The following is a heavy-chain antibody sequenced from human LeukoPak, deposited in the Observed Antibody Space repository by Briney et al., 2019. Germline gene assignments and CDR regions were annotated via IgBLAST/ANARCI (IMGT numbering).Heavy chain of an antibody. V-gene: IGHV3-48*03. CDR2: ISSSGSTI. Sequence: SGGSLRLSCAAYGFTFSSYAMNWDRQAPGKGLEWVSYISSSGSTIYYADSVKGRFTISRDNAKNSLYLQMNSLRAEDTAVYYCARGRDGSGSYYQDYWGQGTLVTVSS. D-gene: IGHD3-10*01. CDR1: GFTFSSYA. CDR3: ARGRDGSGSYYQDY. J-gene: IGHJ4*02.